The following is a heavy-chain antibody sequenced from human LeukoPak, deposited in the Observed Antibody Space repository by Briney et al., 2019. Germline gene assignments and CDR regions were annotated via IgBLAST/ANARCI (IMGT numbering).Heavy chain of an antibody. CDR1: GGSISSYY. V-gene: IGHV4-59*06. Sequence: SETLSLTCTVSGGSISSYYWSWIRQHPGKGLEWIGYIYYSGSTYYNPSLKSRVTISVDTSKNQFSLKLSSVTAADTAVYYCARSGRSGSYAPTPWFDPWGQGTLVTVSS. J-gene: IGHJ5*02. CDR3: ARSGRSGSYAPTPWFDP. D-gene: IGHD1-26*01. CDR2: IYYSGST.